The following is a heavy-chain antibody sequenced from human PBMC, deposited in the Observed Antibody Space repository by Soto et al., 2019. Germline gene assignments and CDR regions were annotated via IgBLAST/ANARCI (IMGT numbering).Heavy chain of an antibody. V-gene: IGHV4-59*01. Sequence: SETLSLTCTVSGGSISSYYWSWIRQPPGKGLEWIGYIYYSGSTNYNPALKSRVTISVDTSKNQFSLKLSSVTAADTAVYYCARGYSGYDYDWLDPWGQGTLFTVSS. CDR1: GGSISSYY. D-gene: IGHD5-12*01. CDR3: ARGYSGYDYDWLDP. J-gene: IGHJ5*02. CDR2: IYYSGST.